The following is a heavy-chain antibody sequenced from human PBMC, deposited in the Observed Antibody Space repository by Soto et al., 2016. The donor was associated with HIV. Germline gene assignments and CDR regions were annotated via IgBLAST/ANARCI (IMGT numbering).Heavy chain of an antibody. Sequence: QVQLVQSGPEVKKPGSSVKVSCEASGDTFRMFGINWVRQAPGQGLEWMGGIIPMFGSQHYAQKFQGRLTLNTDDSQTTGYMELRGLRSDDTAIYYCARSPGVYGDFDTWGQGTLVAVSS. CDR2: IIPMFGSQ. CDR3: ARSPGVYGDFDT. CDR1: GDTFRMFG. J-gene: IGHJ4*02. V-gene: IGHV1-69*05. D-gene: IGHD4-17*01.